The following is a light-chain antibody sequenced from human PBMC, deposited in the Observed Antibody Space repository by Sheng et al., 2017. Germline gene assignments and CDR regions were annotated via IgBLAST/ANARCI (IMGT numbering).Light chain of an antibody. CDR3: QQSYSALFT. J-gene: IGKJ3*01. Sequence: DIQMTQSPSSLSGSVGDRVTITCRASQNIAKYLNWYQQKPGKPPKLLIFGASSLQSGVPSRFSGSGSGTDFTLTISSLQPEDFATYYCQQSYSALFTFGPGTKVDIK. CDR1: QNIAKY. CDR2: GAS. V-gene: IGKV1-39*01.